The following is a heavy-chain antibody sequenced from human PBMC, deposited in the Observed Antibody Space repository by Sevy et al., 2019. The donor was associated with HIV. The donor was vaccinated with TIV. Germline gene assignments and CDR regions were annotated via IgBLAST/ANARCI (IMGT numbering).Heavy chain of an antibody. CDR1: GFTLSDYC. V-gene: IGHV3-11*01. J-gene: IGHJ6*02. Sequence: GGSLRLSCAASGFTLSDYCMSWIRQAPGKGLEWISYLSCSDSTIYYADSVKGRFTISRDNAKNSMYLQMNSLRAEDTAVYYCARDHVKDGDLGDYYYYAMDVWGQGTTVTVSS. CDR3: ARDHVKDGDLGDYYYYAMDV. CDR2: LSCSDSTI. D-gene: IGHD4-17*01.